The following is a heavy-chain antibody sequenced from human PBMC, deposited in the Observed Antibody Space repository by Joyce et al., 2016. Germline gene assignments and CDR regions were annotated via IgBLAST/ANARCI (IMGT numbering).Heavy chain of an antibody. V-gene: IGHV4-30-4*01. CDR3: ARVTWFGDKGFDY. CDR1: GGSISSGDYY. Sequence: QVQLQESGPGLVKPSQTLSLTCSVSGGSISSGDYYWSWIRQPPGKVREWIGYIYYTGSTYYNLSLKSRITMSVDTSKNQFSLKLSSVTAADTAVYYCARVTWFGDKGFDYWGQGTLVTVSS. D-gene: IGHD3-10*01. CDR2: IYYTGST. J-gene: IGHJ4*02.